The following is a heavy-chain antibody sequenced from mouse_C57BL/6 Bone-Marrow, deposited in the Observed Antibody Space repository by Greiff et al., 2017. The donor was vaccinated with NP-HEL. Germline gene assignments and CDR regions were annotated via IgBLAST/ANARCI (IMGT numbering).Heavy chain of an antibody. CDR2: ISDGGSYT. D-gene: IGHD1-1*01. V-gene: IGHV5-4*01. J-gene: IGHJ2*01. Sequence: EVQVVESGGGLVKPGGSLKLSCAASGFTFSSYAMSWVRQTPEKRLEWVATISDGGSYTYYPDNVKGRFTISRDNAKNNLYLQMSHLKSEDTAMYYCARVYGSSYPDFDYWGQGTTLTVSS. CDR3: ARVYGSSYPDFDY. CDR1: GFTFSSYA.